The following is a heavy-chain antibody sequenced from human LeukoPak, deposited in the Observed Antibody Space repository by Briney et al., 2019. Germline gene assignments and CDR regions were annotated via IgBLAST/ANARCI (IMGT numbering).Heavy chain of an antibody. D-gene: IGHD5-18*01. Sequence: GGSLRLSCAASGFTFSGSAMHWVRQASGKGLEWVGRIRSKANSYSTAYAASVQGRFTISRDDSKNTAYLQMNSLKTEDTAVYYCTRHSYSYGYPPFDYWGQGTLVTVSS. J-gene: IGHJ4*02. CDR2: IRSKANSYST. CDR3: TRHSYSYGYPPFDY. CDR1: GFTFSGSA. V-gene: IGHV3-73*01.